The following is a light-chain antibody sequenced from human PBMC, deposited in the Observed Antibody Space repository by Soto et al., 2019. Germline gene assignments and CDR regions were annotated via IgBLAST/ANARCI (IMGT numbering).Light chain of an antibody. CDR2: EVN. Sequence: QSALTQPPSASGSPGQSVAISCTGTSSDVGGYNYVSWYQQHLGKAPKLMIYEVNKRPSGVPDRFSGSKSGNMASLTVSGLQAEDEADYYCSSYAGSRNVFGTGTKVTVL. CDR3: SSYAGSRNV. J-gene: IGLJ1*01. V-gene: IGLV2-8*01. CDR1: SSDVGGYNY.